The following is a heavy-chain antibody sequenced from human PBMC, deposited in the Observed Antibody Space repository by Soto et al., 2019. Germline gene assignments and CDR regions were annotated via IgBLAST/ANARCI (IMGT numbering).Heavy chain of an antibody. J-gene: IGHJ3*02. CDR2: IWYDGSNK. CDR1: GFTFSSYG. Sequence: QVQLVESGGGVVQPGRSLRLSCAASGFTFSSYGMHWVRQAPGKGLEWVAVIWYDGSNKYYADSVKGRFTISRDNSKNTLYLQMNSLRAEDTAVYYCARDTTTGGAFDIWGQGTMVTVSS. V-gene: IGHV3-33*01. D-gene: IGHD1-1*01. CDR3: ARDTTTGGAFDI.